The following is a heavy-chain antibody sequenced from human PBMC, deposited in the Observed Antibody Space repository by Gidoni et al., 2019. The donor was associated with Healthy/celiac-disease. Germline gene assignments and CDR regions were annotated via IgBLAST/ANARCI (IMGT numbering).Heavy chain of an antibody. J-gene: IGHJ5*02. V-gene: IGHV5-10-1*03. Sequence: EVQLVQSGAEVKKPGESLRISCKGSGYSFTSYWISWVRQMPGKGLEWMGRIDPSDSYTNYSPSFQGHVTISADKSISTAYLQWSSLKASDTAMYYCARHKDCSGGSGHAGDDYNWFDPWGQRTLVTVSS. CDR3: ARHKDCSGGSGHAGDDYNWFDP. CDR1: GYSFTSYW. CDR2: IDPSDSYT. D-gene: IGHD2-15*01.